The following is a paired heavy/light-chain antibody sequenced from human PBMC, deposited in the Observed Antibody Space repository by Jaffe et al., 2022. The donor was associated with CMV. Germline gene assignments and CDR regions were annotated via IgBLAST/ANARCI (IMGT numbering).Heavy chain of an antibody. CDR3: ARQTLIALVPAPYNWFDP. D-gene: IGHD2-2*01. Sequence: QVQLQESGPGLVRPSETLSLTCSVSGVSISRSSYYWAWIRQPPGKGLEWIGSIYYTGNSYYNPSLKNRVNISVDTSNNQFSLRLSSVTAADTAVYFCARQTLIALVPAPYNWFDPWGQGTLVTVSS. CDR1: GVSISRSSYY. J-gene: IGHJ5*02. V-gene: IGHV4-39*01. CDR2: IYYTGNS.
Light chain of an antibody. CDR3: QSGDSSLTVV. Sequence: SSELTQPPSVSVSPGQTARISCSGDALSERYSYWYHQKTGQAPVLLIYKDTERPSGIPERFSGSRSGTTVTLTISGVQAEDEADYYCQSGDSSLTVVFGGGTKLTVL. V-gene: IGLV3-25*03. J-gene: IGLJ2*01. CDR2: KDT. CDR1: ALSERY.